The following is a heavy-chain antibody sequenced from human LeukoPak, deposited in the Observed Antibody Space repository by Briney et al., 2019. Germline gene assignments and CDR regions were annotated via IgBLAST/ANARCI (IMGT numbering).Heavy chain of an antibody. V-gene: IGHV3-23*01. Sequence: PGGSLRLSCAASGFTFSSYAMNWVRQAPGKGLEWVSVTSGGGGSTYYADSVKGRFTISRDNSKNNLYLQMYSLRAEDTAVYYCARSPTAINRYFDPWGQGTLVTVST. CDR3: ARSPTAINRYFDP. D-gene: IGHD2-2*01. CDR2: TSGGGGST. CDR1: GFTFSSYA. J-gene: IGHJ5*02.